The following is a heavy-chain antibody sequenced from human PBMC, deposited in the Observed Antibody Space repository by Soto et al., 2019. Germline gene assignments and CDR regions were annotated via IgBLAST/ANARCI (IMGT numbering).Heavy chain of an antibody. CDR3: ARDASFVEDPLYYFDY. J-gene: IGHJ4*02. CDR1: GFTFSDYP. V-gene: IGHV3-30-3*01. CDR2: ISYDGGDK. D-gene: IGHD3-10*01. Sequence: ESGGGVVHPGRSLRLSCAASGFTFSDYPMHWVRQAPGKGLQWVAVISYDGGDKYYADSVKGRFTISRDNSKSTLYLQMNSLRAEDTAVYYCARDASFVEDPLYYFDYWGQGTLVTDSS.